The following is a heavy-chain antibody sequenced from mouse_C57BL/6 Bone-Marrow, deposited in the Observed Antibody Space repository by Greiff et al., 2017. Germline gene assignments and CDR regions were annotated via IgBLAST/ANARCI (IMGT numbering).Heavy chain of an antibody. D-gene: IGHD1-1*01. V-gene: IGHV1-62-2*01. J-gene: IGHJ3*01. Sequence: QVHVKQSGAELVKPGESVKLSCKASGYTFTEYTIHWVKQRSGQGLEWIGWFYPGSGSIKYTEKFKDKATLTADKSSRTVYMELSRLTSEDSAVYFCARHAYYYGSAWFAYWGQGSLVTVSA. CDR3: ARHAYYYGSAWFAY. CDR1: GYTFTEYT. CDR2: FYPGSGSI.